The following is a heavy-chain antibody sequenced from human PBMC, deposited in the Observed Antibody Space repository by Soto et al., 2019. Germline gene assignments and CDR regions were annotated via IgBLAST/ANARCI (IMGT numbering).Heavy chain of an antibody. J-gene: IGHJ4*02. Sequence: SETLSLTCTASGGSISSGGCYWSWILQHPGKGLEWILYIYYSGSAYYNPSLKSRVTISVDTSKNQFSLKLSSVTAADTAVYYCESFPGLVLPPYYFDYWGQGTLVTVSS. CDR3: ESFPGLVLPPYYFDY. V-gene: IGHV4-31*03. CDR2: IYYSGSA. D-gene: IGHD2-15*01. CDR1: GGSISSGGCY.